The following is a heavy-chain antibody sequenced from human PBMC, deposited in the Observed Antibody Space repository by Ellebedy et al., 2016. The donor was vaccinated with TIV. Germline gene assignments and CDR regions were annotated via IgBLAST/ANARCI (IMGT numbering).Heavy chain of an antibody. CDR1: GFTFSVHY. Sequence: GESLKISXAASGFTFSVHYISWIRQAPGKGLEWVSYIDAGASEIFYADAVKGRFTISRDNAKNSVYLQMNSLRAEDTAVYYCARGHFGLDVWGQGTTVTVSS. V-gene: IGHV3-11*01. CDR3: ARGHFGLDV. CDR2: IDAGASEI. J-gene: IGHJ6*02.